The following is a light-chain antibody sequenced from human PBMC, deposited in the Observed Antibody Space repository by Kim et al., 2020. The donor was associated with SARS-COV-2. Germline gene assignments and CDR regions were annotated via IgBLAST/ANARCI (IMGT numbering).Light chain of an antibody. Sequence: SYELTQPPSVSVAPGKTARITCGGNNIGSKSVHWYQQKPGQAPVLVIYYDSDRPSGIPERFSGSNSGNTATLTISRVEAGDEADYYCQVWDSSSDHRVFGGRTKLTV. CDR2: YDS. J-gene: IGLJ3*02. CDR3: QVWDSSSDHRV. V-gene: IGLV3-21*04. CDR1: NIGSKS.